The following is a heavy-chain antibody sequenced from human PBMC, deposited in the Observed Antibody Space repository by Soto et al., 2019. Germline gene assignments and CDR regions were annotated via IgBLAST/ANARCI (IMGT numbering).Heavy chain of an antibody. Sequence: EVQLWESGGGLVQPGGSLRLSCAASGITFSTYAMSLVRQAPGKGLDWVSAISGSGGSTYYADSVKGQFTISRDNSKNTLYLQMNSLRAEDTAVYYCAKDLRRGYSAYDADYYYYGREVFGQGTTVTVSS. V-gene: IGHV3-23*01. CDR3: AKDLRRGYSAYDADYYYYGREV. D-gene: IGHD5-12*01. CDR1: GITFSTYA. CDR2: ISGSGGST. J-gene: IGHJ6*02.